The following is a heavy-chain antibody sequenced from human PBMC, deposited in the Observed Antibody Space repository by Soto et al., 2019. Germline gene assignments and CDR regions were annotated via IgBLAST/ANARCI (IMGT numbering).Heavy chain of an antibody. CDR1: GFSISNYA. CDR2: ISDSGTNT. V-gene: IGHV3-23*01. J-gene: IGHJ4*02. Sequence: EVQLSESGGGFIQSGGSLRLSCAASGFSISNYAMSWVHQAPGRGLEWISSISDSGTNTFYADSVRGRFVISRDKSKNTLYLQMNNLRVEDTALYYCAKDGIRKDDYWGQGTLVTVSS. CDR3: AKDGIRKDDY.